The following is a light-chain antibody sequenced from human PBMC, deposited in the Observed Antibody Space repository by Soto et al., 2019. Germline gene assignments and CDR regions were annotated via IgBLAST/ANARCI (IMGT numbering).Light chain of an antibody. J-gene: IGLJ1*01. CDR2: EGS. V-gene: IGLV2-23*03. Sequence: QSVLTQPASVFGSPGQSMTISCTGSSSDVVGYKFVSWYQQHPGKVPKVIIYEGSKRPSGVSNRFSGSKSGNTASLTISGLQVEDEADYYCCSYAGSSSFVFGTGTKVTVL. CDR3: CSYAGSSSFV. CDR1: SSDVVGYKF.